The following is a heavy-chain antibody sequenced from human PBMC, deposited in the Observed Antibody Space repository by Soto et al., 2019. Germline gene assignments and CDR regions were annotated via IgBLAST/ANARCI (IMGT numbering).Heavy chain of an antibody. CDR3: VKLRLELLYLDS. CDR2: FSGSGDNT. D-gene: IGHD1-7*01. V-gene: IGHV3-23*01. CDR1: GFTFSRYG. J-gene: IGHJ4*02. Sequence: EVQLSESGGGLVQPGGSLRLSCAASGFTFSRYGMSWVRQAPGKGLEWVSAFSGSGDNTYYADSVKGRFTISRDSSNNTLFLQMNSLRADDTALYFCVKLRLELLYLDSWGLGALVIVSS.